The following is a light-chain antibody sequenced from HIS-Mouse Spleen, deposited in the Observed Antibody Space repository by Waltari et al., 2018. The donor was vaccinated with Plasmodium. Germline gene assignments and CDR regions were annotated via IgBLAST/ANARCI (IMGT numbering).Light chain of an antibody. J-gene: IGKJ2*01. CDR1: QSLLHSDGKTY. CDR3: MQALQTPRYT. Sequence: DIVMTQTPLSLSVTPGQPASISCKSSQSLLHSDGKTYLYWYLQKPGQSPQLLIYEVSNRCSGVPDRFSGSGSGTDFTLKISRVEAEDVGVYYCMQALQTPRYTFGQGTKLEIK. V-gene: IGKV2-29*03. CDR2: EVS.